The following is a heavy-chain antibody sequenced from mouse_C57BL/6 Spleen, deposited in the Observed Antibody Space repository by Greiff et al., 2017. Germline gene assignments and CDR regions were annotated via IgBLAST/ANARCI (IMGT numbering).Heavy chain of an antibody. J-gene: IGHJ4*01. D-gene: IGHD2-3*01. CDR3: TTFFDGSYAMDY. V-gene: IGHV14-4*01. Sequence: VQLQQSGAELVRPGASVKLSCTASGFNIKDDYMHWVKQRPEQGLEWIGWIDPENGDTESASKFQGKATITADTSSNTAYLQLSRLTSEDTAVYYCTTFFDGSYAMDYWGQGTSVTVSS. CDR1: GFNIKDDY. CDR2: IDPENGDT.